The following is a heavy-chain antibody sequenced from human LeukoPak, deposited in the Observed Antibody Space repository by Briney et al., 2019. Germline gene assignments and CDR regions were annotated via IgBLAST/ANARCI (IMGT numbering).Heavy chain of an antibody. CDR1: GFTFSSYA. D-gene: IGHD3-3*01. CDR3: AKDGGLPFYGFWRGFYGDY. J-gene: IGHJ4*02. V-gene: IGHV3-23*01. CDR2: ISGSSGST. Sequence: GGSLRLSCAASGFTFSSYAMSLVRQAPGKGLEWVLAISGSSGSTYYADSVKGRFTISRDNSKNTLYLQINSLRAEDTAVYYCAKDGGLPFYGFWRGFYGDYGGQGTLVTV.